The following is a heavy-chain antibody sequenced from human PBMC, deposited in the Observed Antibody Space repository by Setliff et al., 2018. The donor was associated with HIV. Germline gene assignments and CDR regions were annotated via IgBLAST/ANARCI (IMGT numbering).Heavy chain of an antibody. J-gene: IGHJ4*02. CDR2: INGDGTTK. V-gene: IGHV3-74*01. Sequence: GGSLRLSCAASGFTFSSYWMHWVRQVPGKGLMWVSRINGDGTTKRYAESVQGRFIISRDNAKNTMYLEMNSLRADDTAVYYCATSPGGPVCSGGSCPGYFDYWGQGTLVTVSS. CDR3: ATSPGGPVCSGGSCPGYFDY. CDR1: GFTFSSYW. D-gene: IGHD2-15*01.